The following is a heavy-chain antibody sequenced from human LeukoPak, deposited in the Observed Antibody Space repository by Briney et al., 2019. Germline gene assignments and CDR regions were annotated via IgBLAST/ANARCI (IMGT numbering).Heavy chain of an antibody. Sequence: GESLKVSCKASGYTFTSYDINWVRQATGQGLEWMGWMNPNSGNTGYAQKFQGRVTITRNTSISTAYMELSSLRSEDTAVYYCARDTKGYQLLAPYYYYYMDVWGKGTTVTVSS. CDR3: ARDTKGYQLLAPYYYYYMDV. CDR1: GYTFTSYD. J-gene: IGHJ6*03. V-gene: IGHV1-8*03. D-gene: IGHD2-2*01. CDR2: MNPNSGNT.